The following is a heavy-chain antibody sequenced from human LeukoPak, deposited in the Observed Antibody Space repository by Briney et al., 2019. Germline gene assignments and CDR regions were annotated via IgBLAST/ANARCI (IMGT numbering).Heavy chain of an antibody. CDR2: INNDGSTT. CDR1: GFTFSSSC. J-gene: IGHJ6*02. Sequence: GGSLCLSCAASGFTFSSSCMDWVSPAQGRGLVWVSRINNDGSTTNYVDSVKGRFTISRDNAKNTLYLQMNSLRAEDTAVFYCIRDRFYGMDVWGQGTTVTVSS. CDR3: IRDRFYGMDV. V-gene: IGHV3-74*01.